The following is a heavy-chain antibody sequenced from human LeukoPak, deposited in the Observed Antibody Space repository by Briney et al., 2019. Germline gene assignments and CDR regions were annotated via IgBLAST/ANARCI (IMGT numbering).Heavy chain of an antibody. D-gene: IGHD3-10*01. CDR3: ARSRFGADAFDI. V-gene: IGHV3-53*01. CDR1: GFTVSSNS. J-gene: IGHJ3*02. CDR2: IYSDNT. Sequence: SGGSLRLSCTVSGFTVSSNSMSWVRQAPGKGLEWVSFIYSDNTHYSDSVKGRFTISRDNSKNTLYLQMNSLRAEDTAVYYCARSRFGADAFDIWGQGTMVTVSS.